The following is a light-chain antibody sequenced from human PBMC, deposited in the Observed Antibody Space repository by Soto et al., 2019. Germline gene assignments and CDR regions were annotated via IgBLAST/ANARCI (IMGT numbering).Light chain of an antibody. Sequence: QSVLTQPASVSGSPGQSITMSCTGTSSDVGGYNYVSWYQQHPGKAPKVMIYDVSKRPSGVSNRFSGSKSGNTASLTISGLQVEVEADYYCSSYTSGSTRLVFGGGTQLTVL. CDR2: DVS. V-gene: IGLV2-14*03. CDR3: SSYTSGSTRLV. CDR1: SSDVGGYNY. J-gene: IGLJ2*01.